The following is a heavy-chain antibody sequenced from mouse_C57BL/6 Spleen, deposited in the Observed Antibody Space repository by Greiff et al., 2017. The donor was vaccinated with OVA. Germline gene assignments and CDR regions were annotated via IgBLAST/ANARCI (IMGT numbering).Heavy chain of an antibody. CDR3: ARLTTVVAIYSYWYFDV. V-gene: IGHV1-18*01. J-gene: IGHJ1*03. CDR2: INPNNGGT. Sequence: EVQLQQSGPELVKPGASVKIPCKASGYTFTDYNMDWVKQSHGKSLEWIGDINPNNGGTIYNQKFKGKATLTVDKSSSTAYMERRSLTSEDTAFYYCARLTTVVAIYSYWYFDVWGTGTTVTVSS. D-gene: IGHD1-1*01. CDR1: GYTFTDYN.